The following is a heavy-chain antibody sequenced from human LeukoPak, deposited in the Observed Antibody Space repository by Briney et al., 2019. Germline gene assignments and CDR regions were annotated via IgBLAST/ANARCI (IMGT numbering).Heavy chain of an antibody. CDR1: GFTFSSYS. D-gene: IGHD3-10*01. CDR2: ISSSSSYI. CDR3: AKGAHVLLWFGENEPWYGMDV. Sequence: PGGSLRLSCAASGFTFSSYSMNWVRQAPGKGLEWVSSISSSSSYIYYADSVKGRFTISRDNSKNTLYLQMNSLRAEDTAVYYCAKGAHVLLWFGENEPWYGMDVWGQGTTVTVSS. J-gene: IGHJ6*02. V-gene: IGHV3-21*04.